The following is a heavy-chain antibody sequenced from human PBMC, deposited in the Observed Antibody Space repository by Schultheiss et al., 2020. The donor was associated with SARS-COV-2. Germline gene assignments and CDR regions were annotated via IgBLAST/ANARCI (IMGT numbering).Heavy chain of an antibody. J-gene: IGHJ4*02. CDR3: ARALGATWERQFDY. Sequence: SETLSLTCAVSGYFISSGYRWGWFRQPPGKGLEWIGYISYSGGTNYNPSLKSRVTISMDTSRNQFSLELNSATAADTAVFYCARALGATWERQFDYWGQGTLVTVSS. CDR1: GYFISSGYR. D-gene: IGHD1-26*01. CDR2: ISYSGGT. V-gene: IGHV4-61*08.